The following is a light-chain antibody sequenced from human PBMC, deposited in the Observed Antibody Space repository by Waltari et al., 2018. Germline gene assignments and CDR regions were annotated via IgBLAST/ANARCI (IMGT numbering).Light chain of an antibody. Sequence: QSALTQPASVSGSPGQSITLSCPGTSSDVGGYNYVSWYQQHPGKAPKLMIYDVRNRPSGVSNRFSGAKSGNTASLTISGLQAEDEAHYYCSSYISSDTLELFGGGTSLTV. CDR3: SSYISSDTLEL. J-gene: IGLJ2*01. V-gene: IGLV2-14*03. CDR1: SSDVGGYNY. CDR2: DVR.